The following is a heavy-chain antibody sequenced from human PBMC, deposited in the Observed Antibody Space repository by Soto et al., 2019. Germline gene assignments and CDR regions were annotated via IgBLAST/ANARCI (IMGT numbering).Heavy chain of an antibody. J-gene: IGHJ3*02. CDR3: ARAGFYSAYRVDAFDI. CDR2: MNPYSGNR. D-gene: IGHD5-12*01. CDR1: GYSFTSYD. V-gene: IGHV1-8*01. Sequence: QVQLVQSGADVKKPGASVRVSCKAAGYSFTSYDINWVRQATGQGLEWMGWMNPYSGNRGYAQKFQGRVTMTWNTSTSTAYMELSSLRSQDTAVYYCARAGFYSAYRVDAFDIWGQGTKVTVSS.